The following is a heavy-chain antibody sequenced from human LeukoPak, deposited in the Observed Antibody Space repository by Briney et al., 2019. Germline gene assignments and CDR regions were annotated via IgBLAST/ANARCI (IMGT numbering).Heavy chain of an antibody. CDR3: ARNLAGDYYYYYMDV. V-gene: IGHV1-69*01. J-gene: IGHJ6*03. D-gene: IGHD6-19*01. CDR2: IIPIFGTA. CDR1: GGTFSSYA. Sequence: SVKVSCKASGGTFSSYAISWVRQAPGQGPEWMGGIIPIFGTANYAQKFQGRVTITADESTSTAYMELSSLRSEDTAVYYCARNLAGDYYYYYMDVWGKGTTVTISS.